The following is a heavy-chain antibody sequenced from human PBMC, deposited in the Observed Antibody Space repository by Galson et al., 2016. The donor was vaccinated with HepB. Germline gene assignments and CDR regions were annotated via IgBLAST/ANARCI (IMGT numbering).Heavy chain of an antibody. V-gene: IGHV3-11*01. Sequence: SLRLSCAASGFTFSDYYMSWVRQAPGKGLEWVSYISGVSTVIFYADSVKGRFTVSRDNAENSLYLQMNSLRAEDTAVYYCARVGLSGSDEDYFYYYGLDVWGQGTQVTVSS. D-gene: IGHD5-12*01. J-gene: IGHJ6*02. CDR2: ISGVSTVI. CDR3: ARVGLSGSDEDYFYYYGLDV. CDR1: GFTFSDYY.